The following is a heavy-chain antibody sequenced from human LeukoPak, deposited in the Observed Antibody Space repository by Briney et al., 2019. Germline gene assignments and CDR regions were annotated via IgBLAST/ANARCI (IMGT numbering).Heavy chain of an antibody. CDR3: ARVTMIVVVTDY. J-gene: IGHJ4*02. V-gene: IGHV4-31*03. CDR2: IYDSGST. D-gene: IGHD3-22*01. Sequence: SQTLSLTCTVSGGSISSGGYYWSWIRQHSGRGLEWIGYIYDSGSTYYNPSLKSRVTISVDTSKNHFSLKLSSVTAADTAVYYCARVTMIVVVTDYWGQGTLVTVSS. CDR1: GGSISSGGYY.